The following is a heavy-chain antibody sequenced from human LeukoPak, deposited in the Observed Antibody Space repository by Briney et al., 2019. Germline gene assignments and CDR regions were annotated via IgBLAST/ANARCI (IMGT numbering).Heavy chain of an antibody. J-gene: IGHJ5*02. V-gene: IGHV3-23*01. D-gene: IGHD6-13*01. CDR3: AKFEFRIAAAGTGNDP. Sequence: SGGSLRLSCAASGFTFSSYAMSWVRQAPGKGLEWVSAISGSGGSTYYADSVKGRFTISRDNSKNTLYLQMNSLRAEDTAVYYCAKFEFRIAAAGTGNDPWGQGTLVTVSS. CDR2: ISGSGGST. CDR1: GFTFSSYA.